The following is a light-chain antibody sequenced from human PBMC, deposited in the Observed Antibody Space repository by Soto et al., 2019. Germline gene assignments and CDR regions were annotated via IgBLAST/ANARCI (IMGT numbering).Light chain of an antibody. V-gene: IGKV1-5*03. CDR3: QQYESYPMT. Sequence: DSQMTQYPSTLSASIGDRVTITCRAGQSISSWLAWYQQKPGKAPKLLISKASTLQSGVPPRFSGSGSGTEFALTISSPQPDDFATYYCQQYESYPMTFGGGTKVEIK. CDR1: QSISSW. J-gene: IGKJ4*01. CDR2: KAS.